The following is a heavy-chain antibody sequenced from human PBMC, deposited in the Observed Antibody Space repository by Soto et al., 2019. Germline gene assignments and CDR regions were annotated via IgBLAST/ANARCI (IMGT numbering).Heavy chain of an antibody. D-gene: IGHD6-13*01. J-gene: IGHJ5*02. CDR3: ARDSRAAAGPRGWFDP. CDR2: TYYRSKWYN. V-gene: IGHV6-1*01. CDR1: GDSVSSNSAA. Sequence: SQTLSLTCAISGDSVSSNSAAWNWIRQSPSRGLEWLGRTYYRSKWYNDYAVSVKSRITINPDTSKNQFSLQLNSVTPEDTAVYYCARDSRAAAGPRGWFDPWGQGTLGTVAA.